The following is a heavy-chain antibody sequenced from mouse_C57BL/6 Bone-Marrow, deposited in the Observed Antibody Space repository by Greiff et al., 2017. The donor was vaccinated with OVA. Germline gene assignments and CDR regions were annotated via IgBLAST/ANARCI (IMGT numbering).Heavy chain of an antibody. CDR2: ILPGSGST. D-gene: IGHD1-1*01. V-gene: IGHV1-9*01. Sequence: VQLHQSGAELMKPGASVKLSCKATGYTFTGYWIEWVKQRPGHGLEWIGEILPGSGSTNYNEKFKGKATFTADTSSNTAYLQLSSLTTEESAIYYCASPFYYYGSSYWYFDVWGTGTTVTVSS. CDR1: GYTFTGYW. CDR3: ASPFYYYGSSYWYFDV. J-gene: IGHJ1*03.